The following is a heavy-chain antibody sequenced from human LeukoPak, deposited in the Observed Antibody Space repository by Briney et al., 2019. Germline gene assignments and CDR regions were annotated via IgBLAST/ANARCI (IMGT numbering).Heavy chain of an antibody. CDR1: GGSISSYY. V-gene: IGHV4-4*07. D-gene: IGHD3-9*01. Sequence: SETLPLTCTVSGGSISSYYWSWIRQPAGKGLEWIGRIYTSGSTNYNPSLKSRVTMSVDTSKNQFSLKLSSVTAADTAVYYCARVETYYDILTGYYRYFDLWGRGTLVTVSS. CDR2: IYTSGST. CDR3: ARVETYYDILTGYYRYFDL. J-gene: IGHJ2*01.